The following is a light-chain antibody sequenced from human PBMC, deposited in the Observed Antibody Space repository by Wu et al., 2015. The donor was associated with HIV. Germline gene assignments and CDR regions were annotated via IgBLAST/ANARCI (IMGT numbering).Light chain of an antibody. CDR3: QQYNNWPRGT. V-gene: IGKV3-15*01. J-gene: IGKJ1*01. CDR2: GAS. Sequence: EVVMTQSPATLSVSPGERVTLSCRASQSVGSNLAWYQQKPGQAPRLLISGASNRAAGVPARFSGSRSGTEFTLTISSLQSEDFAVYYCQQYNNWPRGTFGQGTKVEIK. CDR1: QSVGSN.